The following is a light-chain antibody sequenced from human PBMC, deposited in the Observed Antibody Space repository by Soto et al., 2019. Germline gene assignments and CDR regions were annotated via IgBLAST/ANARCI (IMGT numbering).Light chain of an antibody. Sequence: EIVLTQSPGTLSLSPGERVTLSCRASQSVSSSYLAWYQQKPGQAPRLLIYGASSRATGLPDRFSGSESGTDLTLTISRLEPEDFSVYYCHQYGSSPYTFGQGTKLEI. J-gene: IGKJ2*01. CDR2: GAS. CDR3: HQYGSSPYT. V-gene: IGKV3-20*01. CDR1: QSVSSSY.